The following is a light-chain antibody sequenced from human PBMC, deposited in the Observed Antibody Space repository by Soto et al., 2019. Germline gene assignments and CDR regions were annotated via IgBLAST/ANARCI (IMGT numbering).Light chain of an antibody. CDR3: QQRSDWPPT. Sequence: ENVLTQSPATLSLSPGDTATLSCRATQSVSNYLAWYQQKLGQAPRLLICDASKRATGIPARFSGSGSGTDFTLTISSLEPEDFAVYFCQQRSDWPPTFGQGTRLEIK. V-gene: IGKV3-11*01. J-gene: IGKJ5*01. CDR1: QSVSNY. CDR2: DAS.